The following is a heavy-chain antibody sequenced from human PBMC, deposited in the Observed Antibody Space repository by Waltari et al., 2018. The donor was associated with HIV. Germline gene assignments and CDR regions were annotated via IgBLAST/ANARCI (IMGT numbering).Heavy chain of an antibody. Sequence: EVLLVESGGGLVQPGGSLRLSCAASGFKFADYDMHWVRQAPGRCLRWVAMISWNSGTIGYADSVKGRFTISRDNAKNSLSLQMNSLRPGDTALYYCAKVGMTAVTSYAIDIWGQGTMVTVSS. J-gene: IGHJ3*02. V-gene: IGHV3-9*01. D-gene: IGHD4-17*01. CDR1: GFKFADYD. CDR3: AKVGMTAVTSYAIDI. CDR2: ISWNSGTI.